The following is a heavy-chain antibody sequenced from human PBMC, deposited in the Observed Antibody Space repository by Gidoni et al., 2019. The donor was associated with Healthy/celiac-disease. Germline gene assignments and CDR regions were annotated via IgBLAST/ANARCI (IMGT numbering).Heavy chain of an antibody. D-gene: IGHD4-17*01. V-gene: IGHV4-59*01. CDR1: GASISIYY. Sequence: QVQLQESGPGLVKPSATLSLTCTVSGASISIYYWSWIRQPPGKGLEWIGYIYDSVSTNYNPSLKSRVTISVDTSKNQFSLKLSSVTAADTAVYYCARTTVTTPEGDYYFDYWGQGTLVTVSS. J-gene: IGHJ4*02. CDR3: ARTTVTTPEGDYYFDY. CDR2: IYDSVST.